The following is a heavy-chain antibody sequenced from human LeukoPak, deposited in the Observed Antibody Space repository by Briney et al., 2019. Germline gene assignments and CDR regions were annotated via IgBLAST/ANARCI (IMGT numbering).Heavy chain of an antibody. V-gene: IGHV3-23*01. CDR3: AKVFVSGVYSDY. CDR1: GFTYRSYA. CDR2: IRGSGDST. J-gene: IGHJ4*02. D-gene: IGHD2-15*01. Sequence: GGSLSPSCASSGFTYRSYAMSWVRQAPGKGLGWVSAIRGSGDSTYYPDSVKGRFTITRDNSKHTLYLQMNSLRDEATAVYYCAKVFVSGVYSDYWGQGTLVTVSS.